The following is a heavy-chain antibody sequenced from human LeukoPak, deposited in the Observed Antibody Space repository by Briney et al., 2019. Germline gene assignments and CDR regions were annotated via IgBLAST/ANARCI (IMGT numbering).Heavy chain of an antibody. CDR1: GGSISSGSNY. CDR3: ARVGYCSGGSCYGASWFDP. CDR2: IYTSGST. J-gene: IGHJ5*02. Sequence: SETLSLTCTVSGGSISSGSNYWSWIRQPAGKGLEWIGRIYTSGSTNYNPSLKSRVTMSVDTSKNQFSLKLSSVTAADTAVYYCARVGYCSGGSCYGASWFDPWGQGTLVTVSS. V-gene: IGHV4-61*02. D-gene: IGHD2-15*01.